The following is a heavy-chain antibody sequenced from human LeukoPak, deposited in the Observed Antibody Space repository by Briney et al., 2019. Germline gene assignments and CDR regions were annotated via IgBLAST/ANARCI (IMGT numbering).Heavy chain of an antibody. V-gene: IGHV4-30-4*01. J-gene: IGHJ4*02. CDR1: GGSISSGDYY. CDR3: AREIRVTTVTTGYDY. D-gene: IGHD4-17*01. Sequence: SETLSLTCTVSGGSISSGDYYWSWIRQPPGKGLEGIGYIYYSGSTYYNPSLKSRVTISVDTSKNQFSLKLSSVTAADTAVYYCAREIRVTTVTTGYDYWGQGTLVTVSS. CDR2: IYYSGST.